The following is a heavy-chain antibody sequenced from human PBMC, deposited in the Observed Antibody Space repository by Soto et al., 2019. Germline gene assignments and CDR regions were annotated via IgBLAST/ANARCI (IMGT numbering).Heavy chain of an antibody. CDR2: IIPIFGTA. CDR1: GGTFSSYA. CDR3: ASLPNYDFWSGPRGDYFDY. Sequence: GASGKVSCKASGGTFSSYAISWVRQAPGQGLEWMGGIIPIFGTANYAQKLQGRVTITADKSTSTAYMELSSLRSEDTAVYYCASLPNYDFWSGPRGDYFDYWGQGTLVTVSS. V-gene: IGHV1-69*06. D-gene: IGHD3-3*01. J-gene: IGHJ4*02.